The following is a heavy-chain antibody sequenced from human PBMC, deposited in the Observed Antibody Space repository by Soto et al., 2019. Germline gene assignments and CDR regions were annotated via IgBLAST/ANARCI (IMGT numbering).Heavy chain of an antibody. CDR3: TRVRMGSNSYSDY. Sequence: EVQLVESGGGLVQPEGSLRLSCAASGFTFSDHYMDWVRQAPGKGLELVGRITNKANSSTTEYDATEKGRFIISRDGSKNSVFLQMNRLKTDDTAVYYCTRVRMGSNSYSDYWRPGSLVTVSP. V-gene: IGHV3-72*01. CDR1: GFTFSDHY. J-gene: IGHJ4*02. D-gene: IGHD6-13*01. CDR2: ITNKANSSTT.